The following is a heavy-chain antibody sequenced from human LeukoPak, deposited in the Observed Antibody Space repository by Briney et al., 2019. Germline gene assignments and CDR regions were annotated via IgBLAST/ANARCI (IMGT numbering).Heavy chain of an antibody. D-gene: IGHD4-17*01. Sequence: ASVKVSCKASGYTFTSYGISWVRQAPGQGLEWMGWINPNRGGTNHAQKFQGRVTMTRDTSISTAYMELSRLTSDDTAAYFCARSFIDYGAMPWALDIWGQGTMVTVSS. CDR3: ARSFIDYGAMPWALDI. CDR2: INPNRGGT. CDR1: GYTFTSYG. J-gene: IGHJ3*02. V-gene: IGHV1-2*02.